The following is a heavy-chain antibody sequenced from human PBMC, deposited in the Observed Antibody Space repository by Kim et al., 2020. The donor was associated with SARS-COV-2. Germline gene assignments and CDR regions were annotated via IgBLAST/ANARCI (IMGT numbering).Heavy chain of an antibody. CDR3: VRDMNPTVYDY. J-gene: IGHJ4*02. V-gene: IGHV1-3*01. Sequence: KYSPKFQGRITIRTDTSANTAYLELRSLTTKDTAFYYCVRDMNPTVYDYWGQGTLVTVSS. D-gene: IGHD4-4*01.